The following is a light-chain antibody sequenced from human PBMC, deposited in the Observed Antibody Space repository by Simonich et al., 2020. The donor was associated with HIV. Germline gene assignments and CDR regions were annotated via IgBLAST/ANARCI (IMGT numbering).Light chain of an antibody. CDR1: QSVLYRSNNKNY. CDR2: WAS. J-gene: IGKJ3*01. Sequence: DIVIMQSPDSLAVSLGERATINCKSSQSVLYRSNNKNYLAWYQQKPGQPPKLLIYWASPRESGVPYRFSGSGSGTDFTLTISSLQAEDVAVYYCQQYYSTPFTFGPGTKVDIK. CDR3: QQYYSTPFT. V-gene: IGKV4-1*01.